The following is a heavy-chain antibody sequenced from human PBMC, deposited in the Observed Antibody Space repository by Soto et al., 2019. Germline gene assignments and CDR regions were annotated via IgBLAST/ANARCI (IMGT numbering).Heavy chain of an antibody. CDR2: IKRDGYEK. Sequence: EVQLVESGGGLVQPGGSLRLSCAASGFTFNNYWRTWVRQAPGKGLEWVANIKRDGYEKYYVGSVKGRFTISRDNAKNSLYLQMNSLRAEDTAMYYCARAAGYSSSWKYHMDVWGKGTTVSVSS. CDR1: GFTFNNYW. D-gene: IGHD6-13*01. V-gene: IGHV3-7*01. J-gene: IGHJ6*03. CDR3: ARAAGYSSSWKYHMDV.